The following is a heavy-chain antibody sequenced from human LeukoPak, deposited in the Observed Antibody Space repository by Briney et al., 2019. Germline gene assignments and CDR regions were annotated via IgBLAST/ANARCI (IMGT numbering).Heavy chain of an antibody. CDR2: ISYDGSNK. CDR1: GFTFSSYG. V-gene: IGHV3-30*18. CDR3: AKDGATIFGVVIDYYYYGMDV. D-gene: IGHD3-3*01. J-gene: IGHJ6*02. Sequence: GGSLRLSCAASGFTFSSYGMHWVRQAPGKGLEWVAVISYDGSNKYYADSVKGRFTISRDNSKNTLYLQMNSLRAEDTAVYYCAKDGATIFGVVIDYYYYGMDVWGQGTTVTVSS.